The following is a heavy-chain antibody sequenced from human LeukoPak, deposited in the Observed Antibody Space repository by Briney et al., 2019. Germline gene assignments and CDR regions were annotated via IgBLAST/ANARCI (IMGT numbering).Heavy chain of an antibody. Sequence: SETLSLTCTVSGGSISSGSYYWSWIRQPAGKGLEWIGRIYTSGSTNYNPSLKSRVTISVDTSKNQFSLKLSSVTAADTAVYYCAREIWFGELKGFEYWGQGTLVTVSS. CDR1: GGSISSGSYY. J-gene: IGHJ4*02. CDR2: IYTSGST. D-gene: IGHD3-10*01. V-gene: IGHV4-61*02. CDR3: AREIWFGELKGFEY.